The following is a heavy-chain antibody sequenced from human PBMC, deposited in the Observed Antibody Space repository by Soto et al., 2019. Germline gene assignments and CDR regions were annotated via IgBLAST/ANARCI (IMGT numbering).Heavy chain of an antibody. J-gene: IGHJ4*02. CDR3: ATAGKDYYDSSGYYGSSLHSFDY. V-gene: IGHV1-69*12. D-gene: IGHD3-22*01. Sequence: QVQLVQSGAEVKKPGSSVKVSCKASGGTFSSYAISWVRQAPGQGLEWMGGIIPIFGTANYAQKFQGRVTITADESTSTAYMELSSLRSEDTAVYYGATAGKDYYDSSGYYGSSLHSFDYWGQGTLVTVSS. CDR1: GGTFSSYA. CDR2: IIPIFGTA.